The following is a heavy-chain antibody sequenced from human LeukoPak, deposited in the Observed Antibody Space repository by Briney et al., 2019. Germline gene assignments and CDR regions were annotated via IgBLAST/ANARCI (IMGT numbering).Heavy chain of an antibody. Sequence: GRSLRLSCAASGFTFSSYGMHWVRQAPGKGLEWVAVISYDGSNKYYADSVKGRFTISRDNSENTLYLQMNSLRAEDTAVYYCGKDRRRLVGYFDYWGQGTLVTVSS. V-gene: IGHV3-30*18. CDR2: ISYDGSNK. D-gene: IGHD2-15*01. CDR3: GKDRRRLVGYFDY. CDR1: GFTFSSYG. J-gene: IGHJ4*02.